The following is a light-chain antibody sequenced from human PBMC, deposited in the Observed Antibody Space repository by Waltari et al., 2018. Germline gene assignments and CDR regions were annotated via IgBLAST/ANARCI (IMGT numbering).Light chain of an antibody. J-gene: IGKJ2*01. Sequence: EIVLTQSPGTLSLSPGERATLSCRASQSVNSNYLAWYQQKPGQAPRLLIYGASSRATGIPDRFRGSGSGTDFIFTISRLEPEDFAVYYCQQYGSSPPYTFGQGTKLEIK. CDR3: QQYGSSPPYT. CDR1: QSVNSNY. V-gene: IGKV3-20*01. CDR2: GAS.